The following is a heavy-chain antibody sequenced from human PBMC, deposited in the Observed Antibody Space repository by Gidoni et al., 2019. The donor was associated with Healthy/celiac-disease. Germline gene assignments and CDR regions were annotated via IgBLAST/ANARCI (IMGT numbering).Heavy chain of an antibody. D-gene: IGHD3-10*01. CDR3: ARGEGSGSYQNYGMDV. CDR2: IIPIFGTA. CDR1: GGTFSSYA. Sequence: SGAEVKKPGSSVKVSCKASGGTFSSYAISWVRQAPGQGLEWMGGIIPIFGTANYAQKFQGRVTITADESTSTAYMELSSLRSEDTAVYYCARGEGSGSYQNYGMDVWGQGTTVTVSS. V-gene: IGHV1-69*19. J-gene: IGHJ6*02.